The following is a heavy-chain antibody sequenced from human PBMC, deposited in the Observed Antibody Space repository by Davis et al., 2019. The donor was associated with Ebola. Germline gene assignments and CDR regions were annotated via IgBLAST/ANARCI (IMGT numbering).Heavy chain of an antibody. J-gene: IGHJ6*02. V-gene: IGHV3-23*01. CDR3: ARNWVPAAMFLYYYYGMDV. D-gene: IGHD2-2*01. Sequence: GGSLRLSCAASGFTSSSYGMHWVRQAPGKGLEWVSAISGSGGSTYYADSVKGRFTISRDNSKNTLYLQMNSLRAEDTAVYYCARNWVPAAMFLYYYYGMDVWGQGTTVTVSS. CDR2: ISGSGGST. CDR1: GFTSSSYG.